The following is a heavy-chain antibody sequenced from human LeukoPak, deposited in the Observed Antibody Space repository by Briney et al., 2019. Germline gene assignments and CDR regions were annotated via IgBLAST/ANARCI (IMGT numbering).Heavy chain of an antibody. D-gene: IGHD6-6*01. CDR2: INHSGST. J-gene: IGHJ4*02. CDR1: GGSFSGYY. V-gene: IGHV4-34*01. Sequence: SETLSLTCAVYGGSFSGYYWSWIRQPPGKGLEWIGEINHSGSTNYNPSLKSRVTISVDTSKNQFTLKLSSVTAADTAVYYCARSLEYSSSSDYFDYWGQGTLVTVSS. CDR3: ARSLEYSSSSDYFDY.